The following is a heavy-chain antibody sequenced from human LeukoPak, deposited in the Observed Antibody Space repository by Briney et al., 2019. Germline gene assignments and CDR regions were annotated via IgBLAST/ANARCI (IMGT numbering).Heavy chain of an antibody. V-gene: IGHV4-39*07. J-gene: IGHJ4*02. CDR2: INHSGST. CDR3: ATGTFRYCSGGSCYSAPFDY. Sequence: SETPSLTCTVSGGSISSSSYYWGWIRQPPGKGLEWIGEINHSGSTNYNPSLKSRVTISVDTSKNQFSLKLSSVTAADTAVYYCATGTFRYCSGGSCYSAPFDYWGQGTLVTVSS. D-gene: IGHD2-15*01. CDR1: GGSISSSSYY.